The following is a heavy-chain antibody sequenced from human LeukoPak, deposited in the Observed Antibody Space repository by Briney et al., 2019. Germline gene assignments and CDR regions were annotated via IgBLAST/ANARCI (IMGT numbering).Heavy chain of an antibody. CDR2: TYYKSKWYD. CDR3: ARLKVTLVRGIIYDYYGLDV. D-gene: IGHD3-10*01. CDR1: GDSVSSNSAA. Sequence: SQTLSLTCAISGDSVSSNSAAWTWIRQFPSRGLEWLGRTYYKSKWYDDYAVSVRSRIIINPDTSRNQFSLQLRSVTPEDTAVYFCARLKVTLVRGIIYDYYGLDVWGQGTPVSVSS. V-gene: IGHV6-1*01. J-gene: IGHJ6*02.